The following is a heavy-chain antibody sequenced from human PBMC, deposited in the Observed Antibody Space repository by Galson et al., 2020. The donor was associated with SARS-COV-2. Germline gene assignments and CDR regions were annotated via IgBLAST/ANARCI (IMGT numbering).Heavy chain of an antibody. D-gene: IGHD2-2*01. CDR1: GGSFSGYY. CDR3: ESLHGPAARGYGMDV. J-gene: IGHJ6*02. CDR2: INHSGST. V-gene: IGHV4-34*01. Sequence: ETSETLSLTCAVYGGSFSGYYWSWIRQPPGKGLEWIGEINHSGSTNYHPSLKSRVTIAVDKSKNQFSLKLSSVTAADTAVYYCESLHGPAARGYGMDVWGQGTTVTVSS.